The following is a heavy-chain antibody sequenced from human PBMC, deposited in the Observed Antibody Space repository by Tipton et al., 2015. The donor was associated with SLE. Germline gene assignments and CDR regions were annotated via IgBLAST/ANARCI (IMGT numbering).Heavy chain of an antibody. J-gene: IGHJ4*02. D-gene: IGHD6-13*01. Sequence: TLSLTCAVYGGSISSYYWSWIRQPPGKGLEWIGYIYYSGSTNYNPSLKSRVTISVDTSKNQFSLKLSSVTAADTAVYYCARQYSSSWYFDYWGQGTLVTVSS. V-gene: IGHV4-59*01. CDR2: IYYSGST. CDR1: GGSISSYY. CDR3: ARQYSSSWYFDY.